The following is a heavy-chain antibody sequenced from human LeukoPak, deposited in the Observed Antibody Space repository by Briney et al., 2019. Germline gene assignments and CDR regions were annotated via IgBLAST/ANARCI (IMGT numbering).Heavy chain of an antibody. J-gene: IGHJ4*02. CDR1: GFTFSRYA. CDR3: ARRAGAYSHPYDY. V-gene: IGHV3-53*01. Sequence: GGSLRLSCAVSGFTFSRYAMHWVRQAPGKGLEWVSFIYSDNTHYSDSVKGRFTISRDNSKNTLYLQMNSLRAEDTAVYYCARRAGAYSHPYDYWGQGTLVTVSS. D-gene: IGHD4/OR15-4a*01. CDR2: IYSDNT.